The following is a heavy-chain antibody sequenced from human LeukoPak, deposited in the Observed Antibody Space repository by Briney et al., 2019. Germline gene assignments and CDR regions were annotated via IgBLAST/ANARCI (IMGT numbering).Heavy chain of an antibody. J-gene: IGHJ6*03. CDR3: ARLKRLVRGYYYYYMDV. V-gene: IGHV3-7*01. D-gene: IGHD6-19*01. Sequence: GGPLRLSCAASGFTFSSYWMSWVRQAPGKGLEWVANIKQDGSEKYYVDSVKGRFTISRDNAKNSLYLQMNSLRAEDTAVYYCARLKRLVRGYYYYYMDVWGKGTTVTVSS. CDR1: GFTFSSYW. CDR2: IKQDGSEK.